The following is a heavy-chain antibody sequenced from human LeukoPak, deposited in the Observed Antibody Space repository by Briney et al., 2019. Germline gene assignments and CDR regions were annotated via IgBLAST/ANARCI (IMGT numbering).Heavy chain of an antibody. Sequence: GGSLRLSCAASGFTFSSYAMTWVRQAPGKGLEWISSMSSGGSYIYYADSVKGRFTISRDNAKDSLFLLMNSLRVEDTAVYYCARGRPTGSSRRFVVQWGQGTLVTVSS. J-gene: IGHJ4*02. CDR3: ARGRPTGSSRRFVVQ. CDR1: GFTFSSYA. V-gene: IGHV3-21*06. D-gene: IGHD2-15*01. CDR2: MSSGGSYI.